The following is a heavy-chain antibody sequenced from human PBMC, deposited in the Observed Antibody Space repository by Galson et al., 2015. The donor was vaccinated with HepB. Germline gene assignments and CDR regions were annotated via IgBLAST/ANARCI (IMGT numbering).Heavy chain of an antibody. J-gene: IGHJ4*02. V-gene: IGHV3-49*03. D-gene: IGHD3-22*01. Sequence: SLRLSCAASGFTFGDYAMSWFRQAPGKGLEWVGFIRSKAYGGTTEYAASVKGRFTISRDDSKSIAYLQMNSLKTEDTAVYYCTYDSSGYSEDYFDYWGQGTLVTVSS. CDR3: TYDSSGYSEDYFDY. CDR2: IRSKAYGGTT. CDR1: GFTFGDYA.